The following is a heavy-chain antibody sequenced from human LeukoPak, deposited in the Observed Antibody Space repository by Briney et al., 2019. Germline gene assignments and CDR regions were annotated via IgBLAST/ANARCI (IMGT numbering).Heavy chain of an antibody. Sequence: SVKVSCKASGYTFTSYGISWVRQAPGQGLEWMGRIIPILGIANYAQKFQGRVTITADKSTSTAYMELSSLRSEDTAVYYCARDNGAMTTVPPHYWGQGTLVTVSS. CDR1: GYTFTSYG. D-gene: IGHD4-17*01. CDR2: IIPILGIA. V-gene: IGHV1-69*04. J-gene: IGHJ4*02. CDR3: ARDNGAMTTVPPHY.